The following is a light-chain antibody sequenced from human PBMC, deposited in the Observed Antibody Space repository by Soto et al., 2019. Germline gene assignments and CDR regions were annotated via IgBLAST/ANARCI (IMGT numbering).Light chain of an antibody. CDR2: DDS. V-gene: IGLV3-21*02. CDR1: NIGSKS. J-gene: IGLJ2*01. CDR3: QVWDSTSDHVV. Sequence: SYELTQPPSVSVAPGQTAKITCGGTNIGSKSVHWYQQKPGQAPALVVYDDSVRPSGIPERFSGSNSGNTATLTINRVEAGDEADYYCQVWDSTSDHVVFGGGTKLTVL.